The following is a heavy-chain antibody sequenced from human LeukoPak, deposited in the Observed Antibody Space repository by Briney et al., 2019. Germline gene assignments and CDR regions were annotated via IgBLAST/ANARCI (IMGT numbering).Heavy chain of an antibody. CDR1: GYTLPSYY. D-gene: IGHD3-22*01. CDR2: LNPSGGST. J-gene: IGHJ4*02. Sequence: GASVQDSCRAYGYTLPSYYMDGVGQAPCRGLAWMRILNPSGGSTSYAQKFQGRVTMTRDTSTSTVYMELRSLRSEDTAVYYCARDLGGYYDPKYYFDYWRQGTLVTVSS. V-gene: IGHV1-46*01. CDR3: ARDLGGYYDPKYYFDY.